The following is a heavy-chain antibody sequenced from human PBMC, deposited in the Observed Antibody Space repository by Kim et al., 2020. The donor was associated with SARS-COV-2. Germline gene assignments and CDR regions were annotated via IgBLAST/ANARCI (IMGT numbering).Heavy chain of an antibody. D-gene: IGHD3-16*01. CDR2: INRNSDST. CDR3: VRGYAGGPFDL. CDR1: GFTFDDYG. Sequence: GGSLRLSCAASGFTFDDYGMSWVRQAPGKGLEWVSGINRNSDSTGYADSVKGRFTISRDSAKNSLFLQMNSPRAEDTALYHCVRGYAGGPFDLWGQGTLVTVSS. J-gene: IGHJ4*02. V-gene: IGHV3-20*01.